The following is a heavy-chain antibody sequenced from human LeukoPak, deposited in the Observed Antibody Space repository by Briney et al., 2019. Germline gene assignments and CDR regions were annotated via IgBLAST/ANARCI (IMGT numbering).Heavy chain of an antibody. CDR1: GGSFSGYY. Sequence: KASETLSLTCAVYGGSFSGYYWSWIRQPPGKGLEWIGEINHSGSTNYNPSLKSRVTISVDTSKNQFSLKLSSVTAADTAAYYCARGRYYYGSGSYSLDYWGQGTLVTVSS. V-gene: IGHV4-34*01. CDR2: INHSGST. J-gene: IGHJ4*02. D-gene: IGHD3-10*01. CDR3: ARGRYYYGSGSYSLDY.